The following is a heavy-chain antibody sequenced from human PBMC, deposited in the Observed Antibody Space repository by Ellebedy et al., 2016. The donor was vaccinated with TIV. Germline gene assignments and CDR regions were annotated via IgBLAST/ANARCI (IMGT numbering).Heavy chain of an antibody. CDR1: GFSFSSCG. D-gene: IGHD1-26*01. Sequence: GESLKISCAASGFSFSSCGMTCVRQAPGKGLEWVSAIGGSGTPTNYADFVRGRFTISRDNSKNTLYLEMNNLRAEDTAVYYCAKDIELISGSLDHWGQGTLLTVSS. J-gene: IGHJ4*02. CDR3: AKDIELISGSLDH. V-gene: IGHV3-23*01. CDR2: IGGSGTPT.